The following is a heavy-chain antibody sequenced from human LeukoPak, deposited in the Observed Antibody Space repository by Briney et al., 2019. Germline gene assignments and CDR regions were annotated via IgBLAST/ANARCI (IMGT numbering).Heavy chain of an antibody. CDR1: GYTFTGYY. CDR2: INPNSGGT. Sequence: ASVKVSCKASGYTFTGYYMHWVRRAPGQGLEWMGWINPNSGGTNYAQKFQGRVTMTRDTSISTAYMELSRLRSDDTAVYYCARVANYYDSSGYYYWGQGTLVTVSS. D-gene: IGHD3-22*01. CDR3: ARVANYYDSSGYYY. V-gene: IGHV1-2*02. J-gene: IGHJ4*02.